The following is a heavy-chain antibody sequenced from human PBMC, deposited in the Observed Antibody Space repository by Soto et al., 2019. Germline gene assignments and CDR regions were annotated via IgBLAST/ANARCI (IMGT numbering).Heavy chain of an antibody. J-gene: IGHJ4*02. V-gene: IGHV3-9*01. Sequence: PGGSLRLSCAASGFTFDDYAMHWVRQAPGKGLEWVSGISWNSGSIGYADSVKGRFTISRDNAKTSLYLQMNSLRAEDTALYYCVKGIEYSGYDSNYFDYWGQGTLVTVSS. CDR1: GFTFDDYA. D-gene: IGHD5-12*01. CDR2: ISWNSGSI. CDR3: VKGIEYSGYDSNYFDY.